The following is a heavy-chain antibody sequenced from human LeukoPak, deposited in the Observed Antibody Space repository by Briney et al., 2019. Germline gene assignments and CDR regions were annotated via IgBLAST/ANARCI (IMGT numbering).Heavy chain of an antibody. J-gene: IGHJ4*02. Sequence: GGSLRLSCAASGLTFSDYYMTWIRQAPGKGLEWVSSISGTGTTIYYADSVKGRFTVSRDNAKNSVYLQTNSLRAEDTAVYYCARYRSYVAFDCGGQGTLVTVSS. CDR1: GLTFSDYY. D-gene: IGHD3-16*02. CDR3: ARYRSYVAFDC. CDR2: ISGTGTTI. V-gene: IGHV3-11*04.